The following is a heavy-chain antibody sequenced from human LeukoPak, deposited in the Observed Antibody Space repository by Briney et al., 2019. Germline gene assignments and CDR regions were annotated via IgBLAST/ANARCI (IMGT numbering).Heavy chain of an antibody. CDR3: ARSKWNPGAV. V-gene: IGHV4-38-2*01. Sequence: PSETLSLTCVVSGYSISSGYRWGWVRQPPGKGLEWIGNIDHGGAIYYNPSLQSRVTMSVDTSNNQFSLNLNSMTAADTAVYYCARSKWNPGAVWGKATTVTVSS. CDR1: GYSISSGYR. CDR2: IDHGGAI. J-gene: IGHJ6*04. D-gene: IGHD1-20*01.